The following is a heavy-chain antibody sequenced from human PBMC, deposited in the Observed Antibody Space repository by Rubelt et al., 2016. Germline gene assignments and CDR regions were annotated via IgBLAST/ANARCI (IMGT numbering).Heavy chain of an antibody. CDR3: ARGNGAGLNWFDP. CDR1: GGSISSYY. V-gene: IGHV4-4*07. J-gene: IGHJ5*02. D-gene: IGHD1-14*01. CDR2: IYTSGST. Sequence: ETLSLTCTVSGGSISSYYWSWIRQPAGKGLEWIGRIYTSGSTYYNPSLKSRVTISVDTSKNQFSLKLSSVTAADTAVYYCARGNGAGLNWFDPWGQGTLVTVSS.